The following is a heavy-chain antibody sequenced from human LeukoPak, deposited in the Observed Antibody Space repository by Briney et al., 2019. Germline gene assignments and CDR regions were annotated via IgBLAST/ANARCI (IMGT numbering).Heavy chain of an antibody. D-gene: IGHD2-2*01. J-gene: IGHJ4*02. CDR2: ICYSGST. V-gene: IGHV4-59*08. CDR1: GGSLSSYY. Sequence: SETLSLTCTVSGGSLSSYYWSWIRQPPGKGLEWIGYICYSGSTNYNPSLTSRVTISVDTSKNQFSLKLSSVTAPDTPLYYCARLGYCSSTSCPYYFDCWGQGPLVTVSS. CDR3: ARLGYCSSTSCPYYFDC.